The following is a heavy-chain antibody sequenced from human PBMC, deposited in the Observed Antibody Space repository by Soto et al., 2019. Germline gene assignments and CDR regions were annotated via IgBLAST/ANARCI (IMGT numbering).Heavy chain of an antibody. Sequence: PGGSLRLSCEASGFTFSTYWMSWVRQAPGKGLEWVANIKHDGSDKYYLDSVKGRFTISRDNAKNSLFLQMNSLRAADTAVYYWARSPDSSGYYPRWYYYGMDVWGQGTTVTVSS. V-gene: IGHV3-7*05. J-gene: IGHJ6*02. D-gene: IGHD3-22*01. CDR2: IKHDGSDK. CDR3: ARSPDSSGYYPRWYYYGMDV. CDR1: GFTFSTYW.